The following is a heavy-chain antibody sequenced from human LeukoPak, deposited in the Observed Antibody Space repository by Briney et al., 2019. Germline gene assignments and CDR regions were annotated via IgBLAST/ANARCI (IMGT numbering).Heavy chain of an antibody. CDR1: GYTFTSYG. Sequence: ASVKVSCTASGYTFTSYGISWVRQAPGQGREWMGWISAYNGNTNYAQKLQGRVTMTTDTSTSTAYMELRSLRSDDTAVYYCARVSSSGWYDAFDIWGQGTMVTVSS. CDR2: ISAYNGNT. CDR3: ARVSSSGWYDAFDI. V-gene: IGHV1-18*01. J-gene: IGHJ3*02. D-gene: IGHD6-19*01.